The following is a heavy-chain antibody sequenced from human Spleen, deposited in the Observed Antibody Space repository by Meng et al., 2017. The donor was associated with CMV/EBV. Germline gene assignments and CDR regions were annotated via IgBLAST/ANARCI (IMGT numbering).Heavy chain of an antibody. J-gene: IGHJ6*02. D-gene: IGHD3-3*01. V-gene: IGHV3-30*02. Sequence: GESLKISCVASGFIFSSYGMYWVRQAPGKGLEWVAFIRYDGINEYYADSVRGRFTISRDNSKNTLYLQMNSLRVQDTAMYYCAKDETILDGHYFYGMDVWGQGTTVTVS. CDR1: GFIFSSYG. CDR3: AKDETILDGHYFYGMDV. CDR2: IRYDGINE.